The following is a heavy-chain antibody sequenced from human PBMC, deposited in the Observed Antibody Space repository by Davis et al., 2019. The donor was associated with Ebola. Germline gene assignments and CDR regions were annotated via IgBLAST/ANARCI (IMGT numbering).Heavy chain of an antibody. Sequence: PGGSLRLSCAASGFTFSSYEMNWVRQAPGKGLEWVSYISSSGSTIYYADSVKGRFTISRDNAKNSLYLQMNSLRAEDTAVYYCARAFSGIAVAGEDFDYWGQGTLVTVSS. J-gene: IGHJ4*02. CDR3: ARAFSGIAVAGEDFDY. CDR2: ISSSGSTI. CDR1: GFTFSSYE. D-gene: IGHD6-19*01. V-gene: IGHV3-48*03.